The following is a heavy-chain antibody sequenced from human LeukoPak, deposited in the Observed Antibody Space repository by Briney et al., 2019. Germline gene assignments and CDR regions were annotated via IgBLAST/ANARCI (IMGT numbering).Heavy chain of an antibody. CDR2: ISSSSSYI. D-gene: IGHD3-22*01. Sequence: GGSLRLSCAASGFTFSSYSMNWVRQAPGKGLEWVSSISSSSSYIYYADSVKGRFTISRDNAKNSLYLQMNSLRAEDTAVYYCARGRYDSSGYYLRGFDYWGQGTLVTVSS. J-gene: IGHJ4*02. CDR1: GFTFSSYS. CDR3: ARGRYDSSGYYLRGFDY. V-gene: IGHV3-21*01.